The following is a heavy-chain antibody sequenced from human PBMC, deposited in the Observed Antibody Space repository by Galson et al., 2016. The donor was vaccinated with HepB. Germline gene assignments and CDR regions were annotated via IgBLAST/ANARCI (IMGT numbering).Heavy chain of an antibody. CDR1: GDFISNTNW. V-gene: IGHV4-4*02. D-gene: IGHD6-6*01. Sequence: SETLSLTCAVSGDFISNTNWWTWVRQPPGKGLEWIGEIYHTGSTTYNPSLKSRVTMSLDKSKSQFSLKLSSVTAADTAVYYCAVSHLKGAARPFDYWGQGTLVTVSS. CDR2: IYHTGST. CDR3: AVSHLKGAARPFDY. J-gene: IGHJ4*02.